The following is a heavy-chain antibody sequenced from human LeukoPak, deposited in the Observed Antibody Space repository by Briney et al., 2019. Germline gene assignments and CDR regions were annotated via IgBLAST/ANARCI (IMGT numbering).Heavy chain of an antibody. Sequence: ASVKVSCKASGYTFTSYGISWVRQAPGQGLEWMGWISAYNGNTNYAQKLQGRVTMTTGTSTSTAYMELRRLRSDDTAVYYCARDEGYDILTGYYNVFWFDPWGQGTLVTVSS. J-gene: IGHJ5*02. CDR1: GYTFTSYG. CDR2: ISAYNGNT. V-gene: IGHV1-18*04. D-gene: IGHD3-9*01. CDR3: ARDEGYDILTGYYNVFWFDP.